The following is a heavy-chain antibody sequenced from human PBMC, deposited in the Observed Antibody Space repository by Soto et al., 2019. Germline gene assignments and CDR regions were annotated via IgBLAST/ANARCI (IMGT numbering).Heavy chain of an antibody. V-gene: IGHV4-31*03. CDR3: ARARFQVLYGKHYFDS. Sequence: PSETLSLTCTVSGGSITTGGSYWSWIRQHPGKGLEWIGNIYHSGNTYYNPSLKSRLTISVDTSKNHFSLMVASVTAADTAVYYCARARFQVLYGKHYFDSWGQGTLVTVSS. J-gene: IGHJ4*02. CDR2: IYHSGNT. CDR1: GGSITTGGSY. D-gene: IGHD2-2*02.